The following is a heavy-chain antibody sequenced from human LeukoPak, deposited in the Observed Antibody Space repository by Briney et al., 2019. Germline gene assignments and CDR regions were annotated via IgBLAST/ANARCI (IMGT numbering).Heavy chain of an antibody. D-gene: IGHD1-1*01. Sequence: GGSLRHSCAASGFTFSDYYMSWLRQVPGKGLEWIAYIGIDSGNTKYADSVRGRFTISADKTKNSLYLQMNSLRVDDTAVYYCARDHNYAFDNWGQGTLVSVAS. CDR2: IGIDSGNT. CDR3: ARDHNYAFDN. V-gene: IGHV3-11*06. J-gene: IGHJ4*02. CDR1: GFTFSDYY.